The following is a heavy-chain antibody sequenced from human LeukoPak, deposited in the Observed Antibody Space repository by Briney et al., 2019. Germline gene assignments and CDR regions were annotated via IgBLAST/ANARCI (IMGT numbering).Heavy chain of an antibody. CDR3: AREGSGSLPHLDH. CDR1: GYTFTSHY. CDR2: INPSGGGT. J-gene: IGHJ4*02. Sequence: ASVKVSCKASGYTFTSHYMRWVRLAPGQGLEWMGIINPSGGGTRYAQKFQGRVTMTRDTSTRTVYMELSSLRSEDTAVYYCAREGSGSLPHLDHWGQGTLVTVSS. D-gene: IGHD3-10*01. V-gene: IGHV1-46*01.